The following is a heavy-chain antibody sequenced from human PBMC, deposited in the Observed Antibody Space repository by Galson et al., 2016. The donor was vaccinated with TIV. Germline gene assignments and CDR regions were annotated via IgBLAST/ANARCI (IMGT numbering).Heavy chain of an antibody. CDR3: AKDLVSIRPPAQGSFDL. J-gene: IGHJ2*01. D-gene: IGHD1-1*01. Sequence: SLRLSCAVSGFTFSNYAVNWVRQAPGKGLGWVSTIGGSGLSTYYADPVKGRFTISRDNSKNTLYLQMDSLRAEDTAIYYCAKDLVSIRPPAQGSFDLWGRGTLVTVSS. CDR2: IGGSGLST. CDR1: GFTFSNYA. V-gene: IGHV3-23*01.